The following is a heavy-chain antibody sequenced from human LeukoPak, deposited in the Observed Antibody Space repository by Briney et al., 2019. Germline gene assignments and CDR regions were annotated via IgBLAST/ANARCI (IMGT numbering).Heavy chain of an antibody. J-gene: IGHJ3*02. CDR2: IRYDGSNK. Sequence: GGSLRLSCAASGLTFSSYGMYWVRQAPGKGLEWVAFIRYDGSNKYYADSVKGRFTISRDNSKNTLYLQMNSLRAEDTAVYYCARGETTVIRDSAFDIWGQGTMVTVSS. CDR1: GLTFSSYG. D-gene: IGHD4-23*01. CDR3: ARGETTVIRDSAFDI. V-gene: IGHV3-30*02.